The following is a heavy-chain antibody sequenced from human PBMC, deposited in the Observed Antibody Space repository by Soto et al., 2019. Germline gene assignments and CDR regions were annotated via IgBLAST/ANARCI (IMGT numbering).Heavy chain of an antibody. CDR1: GFSFGASGVG. Sequence: QITLKESGPTLVNPTQTLTLTCTFSGFSFGASGVGVGWIRQPPGRALEWLGLVFWNDDKRYSPSLESRLTLTKDTSNNQVVLTVTNLDPGDTGTYYCARAYTYDFDHWGQGTLVTVSS. D-gene: IGHD2-21*01. V-gene: IGHV2-5*01. J-gene: IGHJ4*02. CDR2: VFWNDDK. CDR3: ARAYTYDFDH.